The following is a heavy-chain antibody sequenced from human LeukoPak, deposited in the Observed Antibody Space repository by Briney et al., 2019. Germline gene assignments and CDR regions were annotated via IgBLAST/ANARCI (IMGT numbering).Heavy chain of an antibody. CDR1: GGTFSSYT. J-gene: IGHJ4*02. CDR2: IIPILGIA. D-gene: IGHD5-18*01. CDR3: AEDTAIGGGLDY. V-gene: IGHV1-69*02. Sequence: SVKVSCKASGGTFSSYTISWVRQAPGQGLEWMGRIIPILGIANYAQKFQGRVTITADKSTSTAYMELSSLRSEDTAVYYCAEDTAIGGGLDYWGQGTPVTVSS.